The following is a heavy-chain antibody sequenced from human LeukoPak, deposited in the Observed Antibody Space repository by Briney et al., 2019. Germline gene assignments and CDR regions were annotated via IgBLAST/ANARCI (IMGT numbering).Heavy chain of an antibody. J-gene: IGHJ4*02. D-gene: IGHD2-2*01. Sequence: SGTLSLTCAVSGGSISSSNWWSWVRQPPGKGLEWIGEIYHSGSTNYNPSLKSRVTISVDKSKNQFSLKLSSVTAADTAVYYCARGFSRFTRQYFDYWGQGTLVTVSS. CDR1: GGSISSSNW. CDR3: ARGFSRFTRQYFDY. CDR2: IYHSGST. V-gene: IGHV4-4*02.